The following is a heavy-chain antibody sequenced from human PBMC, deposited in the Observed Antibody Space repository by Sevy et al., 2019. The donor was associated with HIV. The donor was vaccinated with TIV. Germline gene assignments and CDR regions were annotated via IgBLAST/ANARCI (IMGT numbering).Heavy chain of an antibody. CDR1: GFTFRSFS. CDR3: ARDAARVIVATAGFDS. V-gene: IGHV3-33*01. CDR2: IWYDGRTE. J-gene: IGHJ5*01. D-gene: IGHD1-1*01. Sequence: GESLKISCVASGFTFRSFSMHWVRQAPGKGLEWVAAIWYDGRTERYADSVQGRFTISRDNSKKTLYLQMNSLRDEDTAIYYCARDAARVIVATAGFDSRGQGTLVTVSS.